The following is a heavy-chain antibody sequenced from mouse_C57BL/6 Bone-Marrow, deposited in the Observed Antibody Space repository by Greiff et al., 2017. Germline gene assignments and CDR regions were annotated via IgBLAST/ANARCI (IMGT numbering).Heavy chain of an antibody. CDR2: IDPSDSET. J-gene: IGHJ1*03. CDR1: GYTFTSCW. CDR3: ARDFYYYGTWYFDV. V-gene: IGHV1-52*01. Sequence: QVQLQQPGAELVRPGSSVKLSCKASGYTFTSCWMHWVKQRPIQGLEWIGNIDPSDSETHYNQKFKDKATLTVDKSSSTAYMQLSSLTSEDSAVYYCARDFYYYGTWYFDVWGTGTTVTVSS. D-gene: IGHD1-1*01.